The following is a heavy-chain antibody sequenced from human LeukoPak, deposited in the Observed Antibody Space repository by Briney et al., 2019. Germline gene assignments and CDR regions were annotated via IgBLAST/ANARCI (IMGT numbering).Heavy chain of an antibody. Sequence: PGRSLRLSCAASGFTFNNYGMHWVRQAPGKGLEWMAVISYDGSNKYYADSVKGRFTISKDNSKNTLYLQMNSLRAEDTAVYYCAKEVYYYGSGSYPDFDYWGQGTLVTVSS. J-gene: IGHJ4*02. CDR2: ISYDGSNK. D-gene: IGHD3-10*01. CDR3: AKEVYYYGSGSYPDFDY. CDR1: GFTFNNYG. V-gene: IGHV3-30*18.